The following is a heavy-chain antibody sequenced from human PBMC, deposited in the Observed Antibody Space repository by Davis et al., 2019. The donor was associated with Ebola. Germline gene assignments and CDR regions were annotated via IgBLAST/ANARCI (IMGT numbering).Heavy chain of an antibody. V-gene: IGHV4-34*01. Sequence: PSETLSLTCAVYGGSFSGYYWSWIRQPPGKGLEWIGEINHSGSTNYNPSLKSRVTISVDTSKNQFSLKLSSVTAADTAVYYCARHVNRYCSSTSCYTIQGEIYYYGMDVWGQGTTVTVSS. CDR2: INHSGST. J-gene: IGHJ6*02. D-gene: IGHD2-2*01. CDR1: GGSFSGYY. CDR3: ARHVNRYCSSTSCYTIQGEIYYYGMDV.